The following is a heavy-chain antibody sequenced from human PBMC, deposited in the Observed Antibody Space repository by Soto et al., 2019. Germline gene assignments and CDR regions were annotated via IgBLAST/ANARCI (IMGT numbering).Heavy chain of an antibody. CDR2: INHSGST. V-gene: IGHV4-34*01. CDR3: ARGLELMGRQGFDP. Sequence: SETLSLTCAVYGGSFSGYYWSWIRQPPGKGLEWIGEINHSGSTNYNPSLKSRVTISVDTSKNQFSLKLSSVTAADTAVYYCARGLELMGRQGFDPWGQGTLVTVSS. D-gene: IGHD1-7*01. CDR1: GGSFSGYY. J-gene: IGHJ5*02.